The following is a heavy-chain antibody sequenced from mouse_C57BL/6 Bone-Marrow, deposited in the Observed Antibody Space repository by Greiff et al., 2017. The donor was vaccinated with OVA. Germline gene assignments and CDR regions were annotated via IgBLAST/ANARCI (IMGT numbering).Heavy chain of an antibody. D-gene: IGHD1-1*01. CDR1: GYAFSSSW. CDR2: IYPGDGDT. V-gene: IGHV1-82*01. J-gene: IGHJ2*01. CDR3: ANYYGSSYYFDY. Sequence: QVQLQQSGPELVKPGASVKISCKASGYAFSSSWMNWVKQRPGKGLEWIGRIYPGDGDTNYNGKFKGKATLTADKSSSTAYMPLSSLTSEDSAVYFCANYYGSSYYFDYWGQGTTLTVSS.